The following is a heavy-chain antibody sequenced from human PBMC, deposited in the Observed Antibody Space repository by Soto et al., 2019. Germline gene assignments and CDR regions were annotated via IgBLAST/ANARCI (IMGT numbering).Heavy chain of an antibody. Sequence: GGSLRLSCAASGFTFSSYEMNWVRQAPGKGLEWVSYISGSGGSTYYADSVKGRFTISRDNSKNTLYLQMNSLRAEDTAVYYCAKVSMLRGAAGWFDTWGQGPLVTVS. CDR1: GFTFSSYE. D-gene: IGHD3-10*01. CDR2: ISGSGGST. CDR3: AKVSMLRGAAGWFDT. V-gene: IGHV3-23*01. J-gene: IGHJ5*02.